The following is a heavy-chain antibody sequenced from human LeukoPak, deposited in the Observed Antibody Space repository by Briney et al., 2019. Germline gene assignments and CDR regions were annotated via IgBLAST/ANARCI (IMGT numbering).Heavy chain of an antibody. J-gene: IGHJ4*02. CDR3: ARAITTDFHY. V-gene: IGHV3-30*02. CDR1: GFTFSTYG. Sequence: PGGSLRLSCAASGFTFSTYGMHWVRQAPGKGLEWVAFIRYDGGIKHYTDAVKGRFTISRDNSKNTLYLQMNSLRAEDTAVYYCARAITTDFHYWGQGTLVTVSS. CDR2: IRYDGGIK. D-gene: IGHD4-11*01.